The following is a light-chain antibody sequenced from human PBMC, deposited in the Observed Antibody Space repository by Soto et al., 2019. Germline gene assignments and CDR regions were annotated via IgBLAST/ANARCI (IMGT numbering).Light chain of an antibody. CDR1: QGISNW. J-gene: IGKJ4*01. CDR3: QQANSFPLP. CDR2: TGS. Sequence: DIQMTQSPSSVSASVGDRVSITCRASQGISNWLAWYQQKPGRAPKLLIYTGSSLQSGVPSRFSGTGSGTDFTLPISSLQPEDVATYYCQQANSFPLPFGGGTKVEIK. V-gene: IGKV1-12*01.